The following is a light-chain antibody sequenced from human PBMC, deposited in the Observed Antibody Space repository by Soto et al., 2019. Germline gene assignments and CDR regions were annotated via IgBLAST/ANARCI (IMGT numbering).Light chain of an antibody. V-gene: IGLV2-11*01. Sequence: QSVLTQPPSVSGPPGQSVTIYCTGTSRDVGGDNDVSGYQQHPGKAPKLMIYDVSKRPSGVPDRFSGSKSVNSASLTISGLQAEDDADYYCCSYAGSRYVFGTGT. CDR1: SRDVGGDND. CDR2: DVS. CDR3: CSYAGSRYV. J-gene: IGLJ1*01.